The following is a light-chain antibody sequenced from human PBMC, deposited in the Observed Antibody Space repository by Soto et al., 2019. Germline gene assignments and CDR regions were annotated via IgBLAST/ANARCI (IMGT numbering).Light chain of an antibody. CDR3: QSYDSGLSGHWV. CDR1: SSNLGAGYD. J-gene: IGLJ3*02. CDR2: DNT. Sequence: QSVLTQPPSMSGAPGQRVTMPCTGSSSNLGAGYDVHWYQRLPGAAPKLLIYDNTHRPSGVPNRFSGSKSGTSASLAITGLQAEDEADYYCQSYDSGLSGHWVFGGGTKVTVL. V-gene: IGLV1-40*01.